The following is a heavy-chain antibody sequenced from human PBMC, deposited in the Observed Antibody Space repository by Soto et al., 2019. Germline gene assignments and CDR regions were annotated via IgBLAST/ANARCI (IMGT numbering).Heavy chain of an antibody. V-gene: IGHV1-69*06. CDR2: IIPIFGTA. Sequence: GASVKVSCKASGGTFSSYAISWVRQAPGQGLEWMGGIIPIFGTANYAQKFQGRVTITADKSTSTAYMELSSLRSEDTAVYYCARASEQLVRSYYYGMDVWDQGTTVTVPS. D-gene: IGHD6-6*01. CDR1: GGTFSSYA. J-gene: IGHJ6*02. CDR3: ARASEQLVRSYYYGMDV.